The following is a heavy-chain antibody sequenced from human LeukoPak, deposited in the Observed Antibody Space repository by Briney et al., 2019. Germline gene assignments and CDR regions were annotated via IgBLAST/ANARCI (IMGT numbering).Heavy chain of an antibody. CDR1: GFTFSSYA. CDR2: ISGSGGST. Sequence: GGSLRLSCAASGFTFSSYAMSWVRQAPGKGLEWVSAISGSGGSTYYADSVKGRFTISRDNSKNTLYLQMNSLRAEDTAVYYCAKDGNREFGELLRQYYFDYWGQGTLVTVSS. CDR3: AKDGNREFGELLRQYYFDY. V-gene: IGHV3-23*01. J-gene: IGHJ4*02. D-gene: IGHD3-10*01.